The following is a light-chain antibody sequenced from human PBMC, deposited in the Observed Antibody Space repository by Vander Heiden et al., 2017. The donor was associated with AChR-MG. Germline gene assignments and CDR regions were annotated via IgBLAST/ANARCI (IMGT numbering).Light chain of an antibody. J-gene: IGKJ4*01. CDR2: AAA. V-gene: IGKV1-33*01. Sequence: DIQMTQSPSSLSASVGDRITITCQASQDISNYLNWYQQKPGKAPKLLIYAAASLETGVPSRFSGSGSGTEFTFTISSLQPEDVATYYCQQGYNILFNFGAGTKVEI. CDR3: QQGYNILFN. CDR1: QDISNY.